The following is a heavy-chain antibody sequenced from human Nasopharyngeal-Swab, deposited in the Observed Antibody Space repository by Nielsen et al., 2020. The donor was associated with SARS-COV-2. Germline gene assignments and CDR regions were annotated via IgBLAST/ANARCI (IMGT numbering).Heavy chain of an antibody. CDR3: ARGKGSNWNLGQNYYALDV. V-gene: IGHV3-20*04. CDR1: GFTFDDYG. J-gene: IGHJ6*02. Sequence: GGSLRLSCAASGFTFDDYGMNWVRQAPGKGLEWVACINWNGGNTSFADSVKGRFTISRDNAKNSLYLYLSSLRAEDTAVYYCARGKGSNWNLGQNYYALDVWDQGTTVTVSS. CDR2: INWNGGNT. D-gene: IGHD1-20*01.